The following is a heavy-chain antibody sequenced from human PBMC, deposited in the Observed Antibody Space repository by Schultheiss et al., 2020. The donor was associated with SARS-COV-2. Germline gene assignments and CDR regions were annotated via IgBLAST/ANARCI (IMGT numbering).Heavy chain of an antibody. Sequence: SCAASGFTFSSYGMHWVRQAPGKGLEWVAVIWYDGSNKYYADSVKGRFTISRDNSKNTLYLQMNSLRAEDTAVYYCARAPYYYDSSGYYYSYFKHWARAPWSPSPQ. CDR1: GFTFSSYG. D-gene: IGHD3-22*01. J-gene: IGHJ1*01. CDR3: ARAPYYYDSSGYYYSYFKH. V-gene: IGHV3-33*01. CDR2: IWYDGSNK.